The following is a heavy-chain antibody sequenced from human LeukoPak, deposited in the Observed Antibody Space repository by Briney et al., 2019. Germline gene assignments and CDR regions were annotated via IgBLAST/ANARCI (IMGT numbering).Heavy chain of an antibody. V-gene: IGHV3-48*03. J-gene: IGHJ3*01. CDR1: GFTFRSFE. CDR3: ARAPDEDSPFDL. Sequence: PGGSLRLSCAVSGFTFRSFEMNWVRQGPGKGLEGVAFISSSGSTMYFADSVKGRFTISRDNAKNSMYLQMNSLRAEDTAVYYCARAPDEDSPFDLWGQGTMVTVSS. CDR2: ISSSGSTM.